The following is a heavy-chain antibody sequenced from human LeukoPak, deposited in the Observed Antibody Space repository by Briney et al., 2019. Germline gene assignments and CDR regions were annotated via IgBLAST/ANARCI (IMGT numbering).Heavy chain of an antibody. CDR2: IYYSEST. Sequence: SQTLSLTCTVSGGSISSGDYYWSWIRQPPGKGLEWIGYIYYSESTYYNPSLESRVTISVDTSKNQFSLKLSSVTAADTAVYYCARDGPDCSSTSCPNWFDPWGQGTRVTVSS. CDR1: GGSISSGDYY. D-gene: IGHD2-2*01. J-gene: IGHJ5*02. CDR3: ARDGPDCSSTSCPNWFDP. V-gene: IGHV4-30-4*08.